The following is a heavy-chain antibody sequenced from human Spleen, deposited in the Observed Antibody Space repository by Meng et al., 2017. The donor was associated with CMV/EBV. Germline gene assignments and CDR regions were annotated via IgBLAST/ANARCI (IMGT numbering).Heavy chain of an antibody. Sequence: LSCAASGFTFNNYAMHWVRQAPGKGLEWVAVISYDGSNKYYADSVKGRFTISRDNSKNTLYLQMNSLRAEDTAVYYCARDQSRIYDYWGQGTLVTVSS. V-gene: IGHV3-30-3*01. CDR2: ISYDGSNK. CDR1: GFTFNNYA. J-gene: IGHJ4*02. CDR3: ARDQSRIYDY.